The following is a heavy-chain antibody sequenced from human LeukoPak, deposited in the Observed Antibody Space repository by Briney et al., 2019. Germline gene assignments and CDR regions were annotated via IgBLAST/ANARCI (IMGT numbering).Heavy chain of an antibody. D-gene: IGHD2-2*01. CDR1: GFTFSNAW. V-gene: IGHV3-15*01. J-gene: IGHJ4*02. CDR2: IKSKTDGGTT. Sequence: GGSLRLSCAASGFTFSNAWMSWVRQAPGKGLEWVGRIKSKTDGGTTDYAAPVKGRFTISRDDSKNTLYLQMSSLKTEDTAVYYCTTDPPRSIVVVPAASSRNYWGQGTLVTVSS. CDR3: TTDPPRSIVVVPAASSRNY.